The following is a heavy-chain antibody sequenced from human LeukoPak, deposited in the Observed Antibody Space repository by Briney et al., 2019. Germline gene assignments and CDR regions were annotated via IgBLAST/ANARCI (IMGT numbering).Heavy chain of an antibody. CDR2: MNPNSGNT. CDR3: ARRIRGAPTDY. Sequence: EASVKVSCTASGYTFTTYDLNWVRQAPGQGLERMGWMNPNSGNTGYAQKFQGSVTMTRNISITTAYMELSNLTSEDTAVYYCARRIRGAPTDYWGRGTLVTVSS. CDR1: GYTFTTYD. V-gene: IGHV1-8*01. D-gene: IGHD3-10*01. J-gene: IGHJ4*02.